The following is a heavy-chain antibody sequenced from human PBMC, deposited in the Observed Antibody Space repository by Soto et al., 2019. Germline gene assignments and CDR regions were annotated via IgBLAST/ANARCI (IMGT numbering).Heavy chain of an antibody. CDR2: IIPIFGTA. D-gene: IGHD1-1*01. J-gene: IGHJ5*02. V-gene: IGHV1-69*13. CDR3: ARDSRYLHWFDP. CDR1: GGTFSSYA. Sequence: ASVKVSCKASGGTFSSYAISWVRQAPGQGLEWMGGIIPIFGTANYAQKFQGRVTITADESTSTAYMELSSLRSEDTAVYYCARDSRYLHWFDPWGQGTLVTVSS.